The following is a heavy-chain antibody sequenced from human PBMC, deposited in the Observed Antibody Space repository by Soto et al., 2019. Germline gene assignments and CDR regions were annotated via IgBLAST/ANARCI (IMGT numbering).Heavy chain of an antibody. CDR2: IYYSGST. CDR1: GGSISSYY. J-gene: IGHJ5*02. CDR3: ATTYYDILTGYGWFDP. V-gene: IGHV4-59*08. Sequence: QVQLQESGPGLVKPSETLSLTCTVSGGSISSYYWSWIRQPPGKGLEWIGYIYYSGSTNYNPSLKSRVTSSVDTSKNQLSLKLSSVTAADPAVYYCATTYYDILTGYGWFDPWGQGTLVNVSS. D-gene: IGHD3-9*01.